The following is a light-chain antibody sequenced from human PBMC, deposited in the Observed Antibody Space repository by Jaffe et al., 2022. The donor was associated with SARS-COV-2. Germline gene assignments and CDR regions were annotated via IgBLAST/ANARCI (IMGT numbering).Light chain of an antibody. CDR2: WAS. CDR1: QSVLFFSNSKNY. V-gene: IGKV4-1*01. J-gene: IGKJ4*01. CDR3: QQYYSTPLT. Sequence: DIVMTQSPDSLAVSLGERATINCKSSQSVLFFSNSKNYLAWYQQKPGQPPRLLIYWASTRESGVPARFSGSGSGTDFTLTISGLQAEDVAVYFCQQYYSTPLTFGGGTKVEIK.